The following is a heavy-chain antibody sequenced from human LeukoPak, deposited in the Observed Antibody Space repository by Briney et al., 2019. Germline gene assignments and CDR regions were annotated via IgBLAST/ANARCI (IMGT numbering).Heavy chain of an antibody. J-gene: IGHJ4*02. CDR2: ISGSGGST. Sequence: GGSLRLSCAASGFTFSSYAMSWVRQAPGKGLEWVSPISGSGGSTYYADSVKGRFTISRDNSKNTLYLQMNSLRAEDTAVYYCAKGSEYYDILTGPDYWGQGTLVTVSS. CDR3: AKGSEYYDILTGPDY. CDR1: GFTFSSYA. V-gene: IGHV3-23*01. D-gene: IGHD3-9*01.